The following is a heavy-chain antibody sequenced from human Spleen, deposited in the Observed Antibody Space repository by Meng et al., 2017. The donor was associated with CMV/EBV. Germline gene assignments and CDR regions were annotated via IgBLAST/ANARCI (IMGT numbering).Heavy chain of an antibody. D-gene: IGHD5-24*01. CDR1: GDTFSRHA. CDR2: FIPRVGLT. V-gene: IGHV1-69*10. CDR3: TRGFRAAYNINHFDF. J-gene: IGHJ4*02. Sequence: SVKVSCKASGDTFSRHALSWVRQAPGQGLEWMGAFIPRVGLTNFADKFQGRLTITADSAATKVYMELRSLRPEDTAIYYCTRGFRAAYNINHFDFWGQGTLVTVSS.